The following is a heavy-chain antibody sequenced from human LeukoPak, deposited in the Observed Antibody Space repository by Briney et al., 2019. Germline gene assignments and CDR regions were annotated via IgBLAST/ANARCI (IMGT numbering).Heavy chain of an antibody. Sequence: GGSLRLSCAASGFTFSNYNMNWVRQAPGKGLEWVSSITSTSSYIYYADSVRGRFTISRDNAKNSLYLQMNSLRAEDTALYFCARDPYSGSYYYYYYYMDVWGKGTTVTISS. CDR1: GFTFSNYN. CDR2: ITSTSSYI. J-gene: IGHJ6*03. CDR3: ARDPYSGSYYYYYYYMDV. D-gene: IGHD1-26*01. V-gene: IGHV3-21*01.